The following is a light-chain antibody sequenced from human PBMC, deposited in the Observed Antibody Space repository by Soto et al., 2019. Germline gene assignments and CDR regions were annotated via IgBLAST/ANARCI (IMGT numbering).Light chain of an antibody. CDR3: QQRSAWPIT. CDR1: QGVSSY. J-gene: IGKJ4*01. Sequence: DIVLTQSPATLSVSPGDRATLSCRASQGVSSYLAWYQQKPGQAPRLLIYDASNRATGIPARFSGSGSGTDFTLTINSLDPEDFALYYCQQRSAWPITFGGGTSVQIK. V-gene: IGKV3-11*01. CDR2: DAS.